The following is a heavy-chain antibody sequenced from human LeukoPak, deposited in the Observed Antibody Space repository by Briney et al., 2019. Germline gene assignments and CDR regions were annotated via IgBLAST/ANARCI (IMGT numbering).Heavy chain of an antibody. CDR3: TRVRELLGPDDY. CDR2: IKSKTDGGTT. D-gene: IGHD1-26*01. V-gene: IGHV3-15*01. CDR1: GFTFSTAW. Sequence: PGGSLRLSCAASGFTFSTAWMSWVRQAPGKGLEWVGRIKSKTDGGTTDYAAPVKGRFTISRDDSKSIAYLQMNSLKTEDTAVYYCTRVRELLGPDDYWGQGTLVTVSS. J-gene: IGHJ4*02.